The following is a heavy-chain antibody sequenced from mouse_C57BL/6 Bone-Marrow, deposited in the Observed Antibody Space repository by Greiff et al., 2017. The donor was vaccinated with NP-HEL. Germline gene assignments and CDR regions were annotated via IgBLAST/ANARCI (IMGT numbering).Heavy chain of an antibody. CDR3: PLWDWFAY. CDR1: GFNIKDDY. Sequence: VQLQQSGAELVRPGASVKLSCTASGFNIKDDYMHWVKQRPEQGLEWIGWIDPENGDTEYASKFQGKATITADTSSNTAYLPLSSLTSEDTAVYCCPLWDWFAYWGQGTLVTVSA. J-gene: IGHJ3*01. V-gene: IGHV14-4*01. CDR2: IDPENGDT. D-gene: IGHD1-1*02.